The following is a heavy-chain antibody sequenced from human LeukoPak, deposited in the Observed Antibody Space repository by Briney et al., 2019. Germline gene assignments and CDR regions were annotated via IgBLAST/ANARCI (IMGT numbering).Heavy chain of an antibody. CDR2: INPSGGST. D-gene: IGHD6-19*01. CDR1: GYIFADYY. CDR3: ARVGLGSGYLNYYYYMDV. Sequence: ASVKVSCKASGYIFADYYMHWVRQAPGQGLEWMGIINPSGGSTSYAQKFQGRVTMTRDMSTSTVYMELSSLRSEDTAVYYCARVGLGSGYLNYYYYMDVWGKGTTVTVSS. V-gene: IGHV1-46*01. J-gene: IGHJ6*03.